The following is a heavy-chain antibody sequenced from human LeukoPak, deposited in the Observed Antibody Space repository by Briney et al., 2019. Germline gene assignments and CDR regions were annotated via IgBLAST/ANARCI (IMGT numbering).Heavy chain of an antibody. CDR1: GFTFSDNR. V-gene: IGHV3-74*01. J-gene: IGHJ4*02. D-gene: IGHD5-18*01. CDR3: ARDGGYTYGYFDY. CDR2: INTDGSST. Sequence: PGGSLRLSCAASGFTFSDNRMHWVRQAPGKGLVWVSRINTDGSSTAYADSVKGRFTISRDNAKNTLYLQMNSLRAEDTAVYYCARDGGYTYGYFDYWGQGTLVTVPS.